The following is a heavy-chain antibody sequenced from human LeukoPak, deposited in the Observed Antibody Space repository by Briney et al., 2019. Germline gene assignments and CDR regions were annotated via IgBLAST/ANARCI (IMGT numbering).Heavy chain of an antibody. CDR1: GFTFSSYE. J-gene: IGHJ4*02. V-gene: IGHV3-48*03. Sequence: TGGSLRLSCAASGFTFSSYEMNWVRQAPGKGLEWVSYISSSGSTIYYADSVKGRFTISRDNAKNSLYLQMDSLSAEDTAVYYCARQSTAAYSMNFNYWGQGTLVTVSS. CDR2: ISSSGSTI. CDR3: ARQSTAAYSMNFNY. D-gene: IGHD6-6*01.